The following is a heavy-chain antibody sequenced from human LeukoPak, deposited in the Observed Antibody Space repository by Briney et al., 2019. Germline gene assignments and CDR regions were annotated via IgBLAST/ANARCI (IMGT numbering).Heavy chain of an antibody. D-gene: IGHD1-14*01. J-gene: IGHJ4*02. CDR2: ISGSVGIT. CDR3: ARGTQPTDY. Sequence: PGGSLRLSCAASGFAFSHCAMTWVRQTPEKGLQWVSAISGSVGITFYADSAKGRFTISRDNPQNTLYLQMNSLRVEDTAVYYCARGTQPTDYWGQGTLVTVSS. CDR1: GFAFSHCA. V-gene: IGHV3-23*01.